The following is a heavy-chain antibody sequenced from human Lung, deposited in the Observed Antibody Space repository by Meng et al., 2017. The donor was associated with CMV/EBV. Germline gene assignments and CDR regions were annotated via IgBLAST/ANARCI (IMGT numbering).Heavy chain of an antibody. V-gene: IGHV4-4*02. CDR3: LRRSGGSV. CDR2: IPHRGSS. CDR1: GDSITNHNW. J-gene: IGHJ1*01. Sequence: QGQLRESGPALVKPSETLSPTRAVSGDSITNHNWWAWVRQPPGKGLEWIGEIPHRGSSAYNPSLKSRVSMSIDKSKNQFSLKLTSVTAADTAVYHCLRRSGGSVWGQGTLVTVSS. D-gene: IGHD3-10*01.